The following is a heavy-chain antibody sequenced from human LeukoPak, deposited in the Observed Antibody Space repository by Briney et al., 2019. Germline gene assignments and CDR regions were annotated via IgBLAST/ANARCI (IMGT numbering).Heavy chain of an antibody. J-gene: IGHJ4*02. V-gene: IGHV4-39*01. CDR3: ARRVDTARSIPDRYFDY. CDR2: IYYSGST. CDR1: GGPISSSSYY. Sequence: PSETLSLTCTVSGGPISSSSYYWGWIRQPPGKGLEWIGSIYYSGSTYYNPSLKSRVTISVDTSKNQFSLKLSSVTAADTAVYYCARRVDTARSIPDRYFDYWGQGTLVTVSS. D-gene: IGHD5-18*01.